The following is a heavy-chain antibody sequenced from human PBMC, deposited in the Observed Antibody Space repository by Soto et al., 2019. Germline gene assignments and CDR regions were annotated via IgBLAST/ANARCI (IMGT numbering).Heavy chain of an antibody. Sequence: QVQLVQSGAEVKKPWSSVKVSCKASGGSFSTYGINWVRLAPGQGLEWMGGIIPKFGTTNYAQKFRGRVTITADESTNTAYMELNYLRSEDTAVYFCARELDPYYGGNSLSLDYWGQGTLVTVSS. V-gene: IGHV1-69*13. CDR1: GGSFSTYG. D-gene: IGHD4-17*01. CDR3: ARELDPYYGGNSLSLDY. J-gene: IGHJ4*02. CDR2: IIPKFGTT.